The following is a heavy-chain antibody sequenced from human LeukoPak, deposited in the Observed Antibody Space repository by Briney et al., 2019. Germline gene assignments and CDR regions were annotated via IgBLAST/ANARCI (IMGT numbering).Heavy chain of an antibody. Sequence: PGRSLRLSCAASGFTFADYALSWVRQAPGKGLEWVGIIRIKAYGETTEYAASVKGRFTVSRDDSKSIAYLQMNSLKIEDTAVYYCSRGRSCSGGSCGTWGQGTLVSVSS. J-gene: IGHJ5*02. CDR3: SRGRSCSGGSCGT. V-gene: IGHV3-49*04. CDR1: GFTFADYA. D-gene: IGHD2-15*01. CDR2: IRIKAYGETT.